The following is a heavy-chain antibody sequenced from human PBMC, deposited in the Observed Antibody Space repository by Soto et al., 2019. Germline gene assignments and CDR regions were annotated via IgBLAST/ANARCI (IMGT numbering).Heavy chain of an antibody. J-gene: IGHJ4*02. V-gene: IGHV2-5*02. CDR2: INWDDDK. CDR3: ARRRNFYNNSGLDY. CDR1: GFSLSTSGVS. D-gene: IGHD3-22*01. Sequence: QITLTESGPTLVKPTQTLTLTCTFSGFSLSTSGVSVGWIRQPPGKALEWLGVINWDDDKRYSPSLKSRLTITKDTPKNQVVLTMTNMDPVDTATYYCARRRNFYNNSGLDYWGQGTLVTVSS.